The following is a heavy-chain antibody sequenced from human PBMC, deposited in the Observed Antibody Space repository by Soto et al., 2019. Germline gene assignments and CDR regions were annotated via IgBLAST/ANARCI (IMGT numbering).Heavy chain of an antibody. CDR2: IYWDDDK. D-gene: IGHD3-9*01. Sequence: QITLKESGPTLVKPTQTLTLTCTFSGFSLSTSGVGVGWIRQPPGKALEWLALIYWDDDKRYSPSLKSRLTITKDTSKHQVVLTMTNMDPVDTATYYCAHRPSSTYYDILTGYYLDAFDIWGQGTRVTVSS. J-gene: IGHJ3*02. CDR1: GFSLSTSGVG. CDR3: AHRPSSTYYDILTGYYLDAFDI. V-gene: IGHV2-5*02.